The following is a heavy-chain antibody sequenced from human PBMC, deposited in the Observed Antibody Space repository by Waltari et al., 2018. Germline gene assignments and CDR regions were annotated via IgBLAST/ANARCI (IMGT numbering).Heavy chain of an antibody. CDR3: ARLSRLVDYFDY. CDR1: GGSISSSSYS. Sequence: QLQLQESGPGLVKPSETLSLTCTVSGGSISSSSYSWGWTRQPPGQGLEWIGSIYYSGSTYYNPSLKSRVTISVDTSKNQFSLKLSSVTAADTAVYYCARLSRLVDYFDYWGQGTLVTVSS. CDR2: IYYSGST. J-gene: IGHJ4*02. D-gene: IGHD2-8*02. V-gene: IGHV4-39*01.